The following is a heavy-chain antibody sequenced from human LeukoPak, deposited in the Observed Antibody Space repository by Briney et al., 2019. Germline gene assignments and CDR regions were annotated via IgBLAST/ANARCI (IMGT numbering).Heavy chain of an antibody. Sequence: GGSLRLSCAASGFTFSSYAMHWVRQAPGKGLEWVAVISYDGSNKYYADSVKGRFTISRDNSKNTLYLQMNSLRAEDTAVYYCARDRTDYVWGSYYFDYWGQGTLVTVSS. CDR3: ARDRTDYVWGSYYFDY. CDR2: ISYDGSNK. V-gene: IGHV3-30*04. D-gene: IGHD3-16*01. CDR1: GFTFSSYA. J-gene: IGHJ4*02.